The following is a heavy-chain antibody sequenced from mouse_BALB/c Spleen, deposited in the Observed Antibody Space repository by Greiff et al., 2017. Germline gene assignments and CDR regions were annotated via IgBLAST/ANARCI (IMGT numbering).Heavy chain of an antibody. CDR1: GYTFTEYT. CDR3: ARRRGYDWFAY. J-gene: IGHJ3*01. CDR2: INPTNGGT. Sequence: VQLQQSGPELVKPGASVKISCKTSGYTFTEYTMHWVKQSPGKSLEWIGGINPTNGGTSYNQKFKGKATLTVDKSSSTAYMELRSLTSEDSADYYCARRRGYDWFAYWGQGTLVTVSA. D-gene: IGHD2-2*01. V-gene: IGHV1-18*01.